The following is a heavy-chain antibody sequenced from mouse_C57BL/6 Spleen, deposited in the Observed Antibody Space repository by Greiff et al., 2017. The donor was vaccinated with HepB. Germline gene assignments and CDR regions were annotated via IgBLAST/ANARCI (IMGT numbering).Heavy chain of an antibody. CDR2: ISDGGSYT. CDR1: GFTFSSYA. D-gene: IGHD2-1*01. J-gene: IGHJ1*03. V-gene: IGHV5-4*03. CDR3: ARNYYGNCHWYFDV. Sequence: EVKLVESGGGLVKPGGSLKLSCAASGFTFSSYAMSWVRQTPEKRLEWVATISDGGSYTYYPDNVKGRFTISRDNAKNNLYLQMSHLKSEDTAMYYCARNYYGNCHWYFDVWGTGTTVTVSS.